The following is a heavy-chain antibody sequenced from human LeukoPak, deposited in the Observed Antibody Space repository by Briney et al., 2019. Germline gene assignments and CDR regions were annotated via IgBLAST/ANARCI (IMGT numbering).Heavy chain of an antibody. Sequence: SETLSLTCIVSGGSISSGGYYWSWIRQYPGKGLEWIGYIYHSGDTYYSPSLKSRVTMSVDTSKNQFSLKLSSVTAADTAVYYCARDRYDNSGYRYFDLWGRGTLVTVSS. V-gene: IGHV4-31*03. D-gene: IGHD3-22*01. J-gene: IGHJ2*01. CDR1: GGSISSGGYY. CDR3: ARDRYDNSGYRYFDL. CDR2: IYHSGDT.